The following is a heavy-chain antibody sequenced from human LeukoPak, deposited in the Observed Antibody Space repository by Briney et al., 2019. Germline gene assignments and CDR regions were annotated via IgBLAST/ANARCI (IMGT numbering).Heavy chain of an antibody. D-gene: IGHD3-9*01. CDR2: ISSNGGST. CDR3: ARAPRYFYWLLYDY. J-gene: IGHJ4*02. CDR1: GFTFSSYA. Sequence: PGGSLRLSCAASGFTFSSYAMHWVRQAPGKGLEYVSAISSNGGSTYYANSVKGRFTISRDNSKNTLYLQMGSLRAEDMAVYYSARAPRYFYWLLYDYWGQGTLVTVSS. V-gene: IGHV3-64*01.